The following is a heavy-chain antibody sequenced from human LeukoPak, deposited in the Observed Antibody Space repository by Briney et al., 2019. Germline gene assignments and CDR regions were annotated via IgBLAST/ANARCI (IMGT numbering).Heavy chain of an antibody. CDR2: ISGSGGAT. Sequence: GGSLRLSCAASGFTFSSYAMSWVRQAPGKGLEWVSSISGSGGATNHADSVEGRFTFSRENSKNTMFLQMNSLRAEDTAVYYCAIRDGGYNSVGAFDIWGQGTMVTVSS. D-gene: IGHD5-24*01. CDR1: GFTFSSYA. CDR3: AIRDGGYNSVGAFDI. V-gene: IGHV3-23*01. J-gene: IGHJ3*02.